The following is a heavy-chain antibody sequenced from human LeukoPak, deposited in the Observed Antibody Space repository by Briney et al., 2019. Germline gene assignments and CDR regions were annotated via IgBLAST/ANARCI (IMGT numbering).Heavy chain of an antibody. CDR2: IDLEGSQR. CDR1: GFTFFNYW. CDR3: ARELRPSDLDY. Sequence: GGSLRLSCAASGFTFFNYWMSWVRQAPGKGLEWVANIDLEGSQRFYVDSLKGRFTISRDNANNLVYLQMNSLRAEDTAVYYCARELRPSDLDYWGQGTLVTVSS. D-gene: IGHD3-16*01. V-gene: IGHV3-7*01. J-gene: IGHJ4*02.